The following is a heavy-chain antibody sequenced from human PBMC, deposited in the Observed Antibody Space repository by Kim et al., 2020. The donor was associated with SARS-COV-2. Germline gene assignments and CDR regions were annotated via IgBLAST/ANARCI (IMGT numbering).Heavy chain of an antibody. Sequence: SQTLSLTCAISGDTISSDNAAWNWIRLSPSRGLEWLGRTYYRSRWYNDYAVSVQSRITINADTSKNQFSLQLNSVTPEDTAVYYCTSGLAFDIWGQGSVV. V-gene: IGHV6-1*01. CDR2: TYYRSRWYN. CDR1: GDTISSDNAA. J-gene: IGHJ3*02. CDR3: TSGLAFDI. D-gene: IGHD3-16*01.